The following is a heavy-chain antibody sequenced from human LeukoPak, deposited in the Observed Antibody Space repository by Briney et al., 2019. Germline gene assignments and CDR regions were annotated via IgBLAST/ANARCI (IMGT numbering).Heavy chain of an antibody. Sequence: GESLKISCKGSGYTFNTYWIAWVRQMPGKGLEWMGIIYPGDSDTRYSPSFQGQVTISADKSISTAYLQRSSLKASDTAMYYCARHSGAPRGAAGRYYYYYMDVWGKGTTVTVSS. CDR2: IYPGDSDT. D-gene: IGHD6-13*01. J-gene: IGHJ6*03. CDR1: GYTFNTYW. V-gene: IGHV5-51*01. CDR3: ARHSGAPRGAAGRYYYYYMDV.